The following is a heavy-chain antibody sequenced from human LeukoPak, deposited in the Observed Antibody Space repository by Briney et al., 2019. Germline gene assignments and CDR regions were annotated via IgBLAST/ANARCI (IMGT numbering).Heavy chain of an antibody. CDR2: ISYDGSNK. CDR3: ARERGDGDSYGYDYFDY. V-gene: IGHV3-30*03. J-gene: IGHJ4*02. D-gene: IGHD5-18*01. Sequence: GRSLRLSCAASGFTFSSYGMHWVRQAPGKGLEWVAVISYDGSNKYYADSVKGRFTISRDNAKNSLYLQMNRLRAEDTAVYYCARERGDGDSYGYDYFDYWGRGTLVTVSS. CDR1: GFTFSSYG.